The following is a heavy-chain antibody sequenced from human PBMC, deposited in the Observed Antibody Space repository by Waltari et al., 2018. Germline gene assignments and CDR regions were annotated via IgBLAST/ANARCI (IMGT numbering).Heavy chain of an antibody. CDR2: ISYEGRNQ. CDR3: ARDQSYSSSWYPYYYGMDV. D-gene: IGHD6-13*01. V-gene: IGHV3-30*01. Sequence: QVQLVESGGGVVQPGRSLRLSCAASGFTFSSYAMHWVRQAPGKGLEWVAVISYEGRNQYYADSVKGRFTISRDNSKNTLYLQMNSLRAEDTAVYYCARDQSYSSSWYPYYYGMDVWGQGTTVTVSS. CDR1: GFTFSSYA. J-gene: IGHJ6*02.